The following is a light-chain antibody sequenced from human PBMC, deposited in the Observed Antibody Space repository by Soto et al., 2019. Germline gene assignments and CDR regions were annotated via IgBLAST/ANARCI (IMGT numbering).Light chain of an antibody. CDR1: QSVSSN. V-gene: IGKV3-15*01. J-gene: IGKJ2*01. CDR2: DAS. CDR3: QQYNNWPPYT. Sequence: EIVMTQSPATLSVSPGERATLSCRASQSVSSNLAWYQQKPGQAPRLLIHDASTRATDIPARFSGSGSGPELTLSISSLQSEDFAVYYCQQYNNWPPYTFGQGTKLAIK.